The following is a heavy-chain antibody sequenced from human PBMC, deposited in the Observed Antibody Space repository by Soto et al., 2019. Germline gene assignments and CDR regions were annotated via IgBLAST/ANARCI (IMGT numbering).Heavy chain of an antibody. CDR2: FYYTGSI. Sequence: PSETMSLTCTVSGGSLSSYYWNWIRQPPGEGLEWIGYFYYTGSINYNPSLKSRVTISIDASKNQFSLRLSSVTAADTAVYYCARSMLYSDGSNYSPFDYWGQGTLVTVSS. V-gene: IGHV4-59*12. D-gene: IGHD3-22*01. CDR3: ARSMLYSDGSNYSPFDY. CDR1: GGSLSSYY. J-gene: IGHJ4*02.